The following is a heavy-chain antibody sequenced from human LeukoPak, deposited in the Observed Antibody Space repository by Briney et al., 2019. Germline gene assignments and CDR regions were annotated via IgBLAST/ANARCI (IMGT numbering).Heavy chain of an antibody. J-gene: IGHJ4*02. Sequence: GGSLRLSCVGSGFTFSNAWMTWVRQAPGKGLEWVARIKSKPDGETIDYAAPVKGRFTISRDDSKNTVYLQMNSLNSEDTAVYYCTTGTMARGGPGFDYWGQGTLVIVSS. CDR2: IKSKPDGETI. CDR3: TTGTMARGGPGFDY. CDR1: GFTFSNAW. D-gene: IGHD3-10*01. V-gene: IGHV3-15*01.